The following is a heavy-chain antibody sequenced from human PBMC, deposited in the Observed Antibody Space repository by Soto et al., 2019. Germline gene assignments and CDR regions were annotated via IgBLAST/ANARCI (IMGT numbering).Heavy chain of an antibody. CDR1: GLTFSSYS. CDR2: ISPSSGNI. Sequence: EVHLVESGGGLVEPGGSLRLSCAASGLTFSSYSMNWVRQAPGKGLEWVSYISPSSGNIHYADSVKGRFTISRDNAKNSLYLQMDSLRGEDTAVYYCARAAYNSGPGYWGQGTLVTVSS. J-gene: IGHJ4*02. D-gene: IGHD5-12*01. V-gene: IGHV3-48*01. CDR3: ARAAYNSGPGY.